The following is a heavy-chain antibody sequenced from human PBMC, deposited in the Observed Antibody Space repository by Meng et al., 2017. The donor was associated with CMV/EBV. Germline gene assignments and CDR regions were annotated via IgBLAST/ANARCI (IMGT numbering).Heavy chain of an antibody. CDR3: ARDYRITIGPFYYYYGMDV. Sequence: GGSLRLSCAASGFAFSSYAMSWVRQAPGKGLERVSVIYSGGSTYYADSVKGRFTISRDNSKNTLYLQMNSLRAEDTAVYYCARDYRITIGPFYYYYGMDVWGQGTTVTVSS. CDR1: GFAFSSYA. D-gene: IGHD3-9*01. V-gene: IGHV3-53*01. CDR2: IYSGGST. J-gene: IGHJ6*02.